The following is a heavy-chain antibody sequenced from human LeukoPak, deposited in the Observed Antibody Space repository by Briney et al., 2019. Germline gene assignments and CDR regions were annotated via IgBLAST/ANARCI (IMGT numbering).Heavy chain of an antibody. CDR2: ISSSSTYT. Sequence: PGGSLRLSCTASGFTFSNYNINWVRQAPGKGLEWVSSISSSSTYTFYADSVKGRFTISRDNSKNTLYLQMNSLRAEDTAVYYCAKVYVGAKQGGIDYWGQGTLVTVSS. CDR3: AKVYVGAKQGGIDY. D-gene: IGHD1-26*01. CDR1: GFTFSNYN. V-gene: IGHV3-21*01. J-gene: IGHJ4*02.